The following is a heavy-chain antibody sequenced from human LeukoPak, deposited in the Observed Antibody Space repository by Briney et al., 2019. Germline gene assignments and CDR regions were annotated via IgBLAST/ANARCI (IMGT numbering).Heavy chain of an antibody. CDR3: ARGDIVLMVYAMTVGWFDP. D-gene: IGHD2-8*01. CDR1: GYTLTELS. J-gene: IGHJ5*02. Sequence: ASVKVSCKVSGYTLTELSMHWVRQAPGKGLEWMGGFDPEDGETIYAQKFQGRVTMTRDTSISTAYMELSRLRSDDTAVYYCARGDIVLMVYAMTVGWFDPWGQGTLVTVSS. CDR2: FDPEDGET. V-gene: IGHV1-24*01.